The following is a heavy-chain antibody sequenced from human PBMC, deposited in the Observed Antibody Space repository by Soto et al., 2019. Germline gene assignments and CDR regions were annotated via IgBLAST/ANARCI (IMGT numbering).Heavy chain of an antibody. Sequence: PSETLSLTCSVSGGSISSGDYYWSWIRQPPGKGLEWIGNIYYSGSTNYNPSLKSRVTISVDTSKKQFSLKLSSVTAADAAVYYCATNWRSGSYYDAFDIWGRGTMVTVSS. J-gene: IGHJ3*02. CDR1: GGSISSGDYY. D-gene: IGHD1-26*01. V-gene: IGHV4-61*08. CDR2: IYYSGST. CDR3: ATNWRSGSYYDAFDI.